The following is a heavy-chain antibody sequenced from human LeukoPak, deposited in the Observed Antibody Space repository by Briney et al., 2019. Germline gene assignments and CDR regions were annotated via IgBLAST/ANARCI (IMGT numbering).Heavy chain of an antibody. Sequence: GGSLRLSCAASGFTFSSYAMRWVRQAPGKGLEWVTDISGSGGSTYYADSVKGRFTISRDNSKNTLYLQMNSLRAEDTALYYCAKGHTIAHDAFDIWGQGTMVTVSS. J-gene: IGHJ3*02. CDR3: AKGHTIAHDAFDI. D-gene: IGHD3-9*01. CDR1: GFTFSSYA. CDR2: ISGSGGST. V-gene: IGHV3-23*01.